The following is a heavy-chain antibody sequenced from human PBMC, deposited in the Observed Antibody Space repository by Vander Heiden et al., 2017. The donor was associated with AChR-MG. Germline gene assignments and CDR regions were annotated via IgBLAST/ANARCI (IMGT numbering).Heavy chain of an antibody. CDR2: INAGNGNT. CDR1: GYTFTSYA. V-gene: IGHV1-3*01. J-gene: IGHJ4*02. D-gene: IGHD4-17*01. Sequence: QVQLVQSGAEVKKPGASVKVSCKASGYTFTSYAMHWVRQAPGQRLEWMGWINAGNGNTKYSQKFQGRVTITRDTSARTAYMELSSLRSEDTAVYYCARRGTDYGDYHSTDYWGQGTLVTVSS. CDR3: ARRGTDYGDYHSTDY.